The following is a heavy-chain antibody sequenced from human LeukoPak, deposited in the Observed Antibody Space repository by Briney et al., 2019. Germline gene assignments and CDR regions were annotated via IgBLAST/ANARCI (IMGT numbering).Heavy chain of an antibody. V-gene: IGHV3-9*01. J-gene: IGHJ2*01. CDR2: ISWNRGSI. Sequence: PGGSLRLSCAASGFTFDGYGMHRVRQAPGKGLEWVSGISWNRGSIGYADSVKGRFTISRDTAKNSLYLQMNSLRPEDTALYYCAKGGAAADNYWYFELWGRGTLVTASS. CDR3: AKGGAAADNYWYFEL. CDR1: GFTFDGYG. D-gene: IGHD6-13*01.